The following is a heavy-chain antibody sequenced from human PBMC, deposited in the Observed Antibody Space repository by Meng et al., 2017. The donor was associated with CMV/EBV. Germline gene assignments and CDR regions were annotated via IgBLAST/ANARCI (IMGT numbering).Heavy chain of an antibody. V-gene: IGHV3-20*04. J-gene: IGHJ6*02. D-gene: IGHD2-15*01. Sequence: GESLKISCAASGSTFDDYGMSWVRQAPGKGLEWVSAINWNGDTTGYADSVKGRFTISRDNAKNSLYLQMNSLRDEDTALYYCARVPYQLLPTYYDYGMDVWGQGTTVTVSS. CDR2: INWNGDTT. CDR1: GSTFDDYG. CDR3: ARVPYQLLPTYYDYGMDV.